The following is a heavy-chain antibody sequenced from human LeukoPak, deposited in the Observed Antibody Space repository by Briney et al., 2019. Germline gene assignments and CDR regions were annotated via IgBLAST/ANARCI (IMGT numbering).Heavy chain of an antibody. D-gene: IGHD3-10*01. V-gene: IGHV3-11*04. CDR2: ISSSGSTI. Sequence: PGGSLRLSCAASGFTFSYYYMSWIRQAPGKGLEWVSYISSSGSTIYYADSVKGRFTISRDNAKNSLYLQMNSLRAEDTAVYYCAKDRWAMVRGVITPADYWGQGTLVTVSS. J-gene: IGHJ4*02. CDR1: GFTFSYYY. CDR3: AKDRWAMVRGVITPADY.